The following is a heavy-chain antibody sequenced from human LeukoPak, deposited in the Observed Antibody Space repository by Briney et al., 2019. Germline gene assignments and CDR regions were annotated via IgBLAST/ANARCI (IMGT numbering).Heavy chain of an antibody. J-gene: IGHJ2*01. CDR1: GGSISSYY. CDR3: ARTYGSSGLGYFDL. D-gene: IGHD6-13*01. V-gene: IGHV4-59*01. Sequence: SQTLSLTCTVSGGSISSYYWSWIRQPPGKGLEWIGYIYYSGSTNYSPSLKSRLTISVDTSKNQFSLKLSSVTAADTAVYYCARTYGSSGLGYFDLWGRGTLVTVSS. CDR2: IYYSGST.